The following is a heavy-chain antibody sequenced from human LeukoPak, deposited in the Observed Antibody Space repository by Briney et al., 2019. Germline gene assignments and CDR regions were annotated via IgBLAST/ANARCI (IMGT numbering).Heavy chain of an antibody. CDR2: IYYSGST. CDR3: ARLGSSGYALGYFDY. V-gene: IGHV4-59*01. D-gene: IGHD3-22*01. J-gene: IGHJ4*02. Sequence: PSETLSLTCTVSGGSISSYYWSWIRQPPGKGLEWIGYIYYSGSTNYNPSLKSRVTISVDTSKNQFSLKLSSVTAADTAVYYCARLGSSGYALGYFDYWGQGTLVTVSS. CDR1: GGSISSYY.